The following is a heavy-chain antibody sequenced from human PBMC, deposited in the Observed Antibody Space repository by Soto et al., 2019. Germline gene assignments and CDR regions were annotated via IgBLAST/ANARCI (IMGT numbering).Heavy chain of an antibody. CDR1: GYTFTGYY. D-gene: IGHD6-13*01. J-gene: IGHJ6*03. V-gene: IGHV1-24*01. Sequence: ASVKVSCKASGYTFTGYYMHWVRQAPGQGLEWMGGFDPEDGETIYAQKFQGRVTMTEDTSTDTAYMELSSLRSEDTAVYYCATGALQERAAAGPPYYYYYMDVWGKGTTVTVSS. CDR2: FDPEDGET. CDR3: ATGALQERAAAGPPYYYYYMDV.